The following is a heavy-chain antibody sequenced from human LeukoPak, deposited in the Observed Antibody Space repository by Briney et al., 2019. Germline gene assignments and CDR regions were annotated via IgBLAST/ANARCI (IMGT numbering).Heavy chain of an antibody. J-gene: IGHJ3*02. CDR2: IYYSGST. D-gene: IGHD4-17*01. V-gene: IGHV4-59*01. Sequence: SETLSLTCTVSGGSISSYYWTWIRRPPGRGLEWIGYIYYSGSTKYNSSLKSRAIISVDTSKTQFSLKLSSVTAADTAVYYCARVAEGDYGAFDIWGQGTTVTVSS. CDR3: ARVAEGDYGAFDI. CDR1: GGSISSYY.